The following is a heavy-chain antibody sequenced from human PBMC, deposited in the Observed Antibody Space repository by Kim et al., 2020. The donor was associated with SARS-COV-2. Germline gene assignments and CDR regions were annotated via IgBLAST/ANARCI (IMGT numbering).Heavy chain of an antibody. CDR1: GYTFTSYA. CDR2: INAGNGNT. J-gene: IGHJ4*02. Sequence: ASVKVSCKASGYTFTSYAMHWVRQAPGQRLEWMGWINAGNGNTKYSQKFQGRVTITRDTSASTAYMELSSLRSEDTAVYYCARLTLEGFTMVRHRSDYWGQGTRVTVSS. V-gene: IGHV1-3*01. D-gene: IGHD3-10*01. CDR3: ARLTLEGFTMVRHRSDY.